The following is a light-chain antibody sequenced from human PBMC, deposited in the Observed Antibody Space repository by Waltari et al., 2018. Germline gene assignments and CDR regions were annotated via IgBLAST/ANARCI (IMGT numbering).Light chain of an antibody. V-gene: IGKV1-5*03. CDR3: LQHGSFPFT. CDR2: KAS. Sequence: DIHMTQSPSTLSASVGDRVTLTCRASQSLNDWLAGYQLKPGEAPHLLIYKASTLQTGVPSRFSGTGSGTEYTLTISSFQPDDSATYYCLQHGSFPFTFGPGTHVDIK. CDR1: QSLNDW. J-gene: IGKJ3*01.